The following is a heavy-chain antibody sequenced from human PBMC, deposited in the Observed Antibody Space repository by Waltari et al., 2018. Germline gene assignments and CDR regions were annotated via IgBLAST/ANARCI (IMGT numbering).Heavy chain of an antibody. J-gene: IGHJ6*02. D-gene: IGHD2-2*01. Sequence: QVQLVQSGSELKKPGASVKVSCKASGYTFSNYAMNWVRQAPGQGLEWLGWINTTTGNARYAQGFTGRFVFSLDTSVSTAYLQISSLKAEDTAVYFCARGAYCNSTSCYYYHGMDVWGQGTTVTVSS. CDR1: GYTFSNYA. V-gene: IGHV7-4-1*02. CDR3: ARGAYCNSTSCYYYHGMDV. CDR2: INTTTGNA.